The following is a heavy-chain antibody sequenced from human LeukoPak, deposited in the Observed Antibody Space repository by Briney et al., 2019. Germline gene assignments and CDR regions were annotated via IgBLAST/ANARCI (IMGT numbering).Heavy chain of an antibody. V-gene: IGHV3-74*01. J-gene: IGHJ3*02. Sequence: PGGSLRLSCAASGFSFSVFWMHWVRQAPGKGPVWVSRIKTDGSITNYADSVKGRFTISRDNAKNSLYLQMNSLRAEDTAVYYCARVFWDYDSSGYYHLGGAFDIWGQGTMVTVSS. CDR2: IKTDGSIT. D-gene: IGHD3-22*01. CDR1: GFSFSVFW. CDR3: ARVFWDYDSSGYYHLGGAFDI.